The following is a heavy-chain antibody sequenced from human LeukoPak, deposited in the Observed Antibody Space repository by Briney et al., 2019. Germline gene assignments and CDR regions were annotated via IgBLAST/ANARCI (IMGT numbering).Heavy chain of an antibody. D-gene: IGHD3-22*01. CDR1: GGSISSYF. Sequence: SETLSLTCTVSGGSISSYFWSWIRQPAGTGLEWIGRIYTSGSTNYNPSLKSRVTMSVDTSKNQFSLKLSSVTAADTAVYYCAREYYDSSGYRHDAFDICGQGTMVTVSS. CDR3: AREYYDSSGYRHDAFDI. J-gene: IGHJ3*02. V-gene: IGHV4-4*07. CDR2: IYTSGST.